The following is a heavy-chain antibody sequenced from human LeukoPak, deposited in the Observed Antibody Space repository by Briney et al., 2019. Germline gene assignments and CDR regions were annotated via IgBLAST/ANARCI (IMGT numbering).Heavy chain of an antibody. CDR2: MNPNSGNT. D-gene: IGHD6-6*01. CDR3: ARAQSGRAARRNYYYYYMDV. J-gene: IGHJ6*03. Sequence: ASVKVSCKASGYTFTSYDINWVRQATGQGLEWMGWMNPNSGNTGYAQKFQGRVTMTRDTSISTAYMELSILRSEDTAVYYCARAQSGRAARRNYYYYYMDVRCKGTTVTVSS. CDR1: GYTFTSYD. V-gene: IGHV1-8*01.